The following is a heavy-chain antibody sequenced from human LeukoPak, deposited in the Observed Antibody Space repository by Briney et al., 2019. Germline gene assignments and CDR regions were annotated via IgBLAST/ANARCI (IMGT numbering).Heavy chain of an antibody. CDR2: ISGSGGST. J-gene: IGHJ3*02. D-gene: IGHD5-24*01. CDR3: AKREGRLDAFDI. Sequence: GGSLRLSCAASGFTVSSNYMSWVRQAPGKGLEWVSAISGSGGSTYYADSVKGRFTISRDNSKNTLYLQMNSLRAEDTAVYYCAKREGRLDAFDIWGQGTMVTVSS. V-gene: IGHV3-23*01. CDR1: GFTVSSNY.